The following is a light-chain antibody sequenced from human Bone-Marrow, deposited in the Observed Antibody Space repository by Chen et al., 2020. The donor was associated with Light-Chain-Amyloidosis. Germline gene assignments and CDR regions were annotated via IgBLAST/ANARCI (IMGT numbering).Light chain of an antibody. CDR3: QSADSSGTYEVI. CDR1: DLPTKY. Sequence: SYELTQPPSVSVSPGQTARMTCSGDDLPTKYVYWYQQKPGQAPVLVIHRDTERPSGISERFSDSSSGTTATLTISGVQAEDEADYHCQSADSSGTYEVIFGGGTKLTVL. J-gene: IGLJ2*01. CDR2: RDT. V-gene: IGLV3-25*03.